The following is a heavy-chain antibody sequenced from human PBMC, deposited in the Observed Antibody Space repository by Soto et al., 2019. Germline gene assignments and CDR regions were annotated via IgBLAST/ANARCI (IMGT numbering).Heavy chain of an antibody. CDR1: GFTFSSYA. Sequence: GGFLRLSCSASGFTFSSYAMHWVRQAPGKGLEYVSAISSNGGSTYYADSVKGRFTISRDNSKNTLYLQMSSLRAEDTAVYYCVKDSSSWSPQYYFDYWGQGTLVTVSS. CDR2: ISSNGGST. CDR3: VKDSSSWSPQYYFDY. J-gene: IGHJ4*02. D-gene: IGHD6-13*01. V-gene: IGHV3-64D*08.